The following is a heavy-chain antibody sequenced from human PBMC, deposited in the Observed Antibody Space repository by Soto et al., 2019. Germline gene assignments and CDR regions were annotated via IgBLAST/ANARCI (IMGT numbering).Heavy chain of an antibody. CDR1: GASINNYY. J-gene: IGHJ4*02. CDR3: AKYRRTDAEGYRLDF. V-gene: IGHV4-59*01. Sequence: SETLSLTCSVSGASINNYYWSWIRQPPGKALEWIGFVYYTGSTTTKYNPSLQSRVAMSVDSSKNQFSLKVTSMTAADTAIYYCAKYRRTDAEGYRLDFWGPGTLVTVSS. CDR2: VYYTGSTTT. D-gene: IGHD5-12*01.